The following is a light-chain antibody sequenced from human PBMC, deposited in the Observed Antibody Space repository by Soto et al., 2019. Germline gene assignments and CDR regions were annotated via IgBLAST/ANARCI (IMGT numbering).Light chain of an antibody. CDR3: CSYTTSNTRQIV. J-gene: IGLJ1*01. Sequence: SVVTQPASVSGAPGQSVTISCTGTSSEGVCYNYVSWYQQQPGKAPKFMIYDVTNRPSGVSNRFSGSKSGNTASLTISGLQAEDEADYYCCSYTTSNTRQIVFGTGTKVTVL. V-gene: IGLV2-14*01. CDR1: SSEGVCYNY. CDR2: DVT.